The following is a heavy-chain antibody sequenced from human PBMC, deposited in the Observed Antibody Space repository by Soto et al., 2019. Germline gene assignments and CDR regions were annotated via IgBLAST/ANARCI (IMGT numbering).Heavy chain of an antibody. J-gene: IGHJ6*02. CDR1: GDSISSNNC. Sequence: NPAETLSLTCAVSGDSISSNNCWSWFRHPPGKGLEWIGEISYSGSTNYNPSLKSRVTISVDKSKNQFSLKLSSVTAADTAVYYCARSPPLTGPTGVGGLDVWGQGTTVTVSS. V-gene: IGHV4-4*02. D-gene: IGHD3-16*01. CDR3: ARSPPLTGPTGVGGLDV. CDR2: ISYSGST.